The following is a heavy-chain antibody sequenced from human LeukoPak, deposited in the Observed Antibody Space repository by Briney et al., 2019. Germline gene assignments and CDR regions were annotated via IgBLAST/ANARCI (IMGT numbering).Heavy chain of an antibody. Sequence: SETLSLTCAVFGGSFSGYHWSWIRQPPGKGLEWIGGVNYGESTNYNPSLKSRVTISVDTSKNQFSLKLTSVTAADTAVYYCARGNGYGSGSYNYWGQGTLVTVSS. CDR3: ARGNGYGSGSYNY. D-gene: IGHD3-10*01. V-gene: IGHV4-34*01. CDR2: VNYGEST. J-gene: IGHJ4*02. CDR1: GGSFSGYH.